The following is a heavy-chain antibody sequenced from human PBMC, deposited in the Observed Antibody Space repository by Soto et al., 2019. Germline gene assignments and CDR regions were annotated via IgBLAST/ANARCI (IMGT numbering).Heavy chain of an antibody. Sequence: GGSLRLSCAGTGFRFATYGLHWVRQAPGKGLEWVAVIWYDGSKKYYADSVKGRFTISRDDSRSALYLQMNSLRAEDTAVYYCARDIRGRTNYFDPWGEGTLVTVSS. J-gene: IGHJ5*02. CDR2: IWYDGSKK. CDR1: GFRFATYG. D-gene: IGHD1-7*01. CDR3: ARDIRGRTNYFDP. V-gene: IGHV3-33*01.